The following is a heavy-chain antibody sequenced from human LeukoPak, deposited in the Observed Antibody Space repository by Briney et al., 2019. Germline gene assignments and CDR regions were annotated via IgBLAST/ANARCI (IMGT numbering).Heavy chain of an antibody. CDR2: INHSGST. V-gene: IGHV4-34*01. CDR1: GGSFSGYY. Sequence: KASETLSLTCAVYGGSFSGYYWSWIRQPPGKGLEWIGEINHSGSTNYNPSLKSRVTISVDTSKNQFSLKLSSVTAADTAVYYCARGVFDYWGQGTLVTVSS. J-gene: IGHJ4*02. CDR3: ARGVFDY.